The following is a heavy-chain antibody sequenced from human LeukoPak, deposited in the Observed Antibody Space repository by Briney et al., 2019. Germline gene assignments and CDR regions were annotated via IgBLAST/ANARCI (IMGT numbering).Heavy chain of an antibody. CDR1: GFTFSDYY. J-gene: IGHJ4*02. V-gene: IGHV3-11*01. D-gene: IGHD5-18*01. Sequence: KSGGSLRLSCATSGFTFSDYYMNWIRQAPGKGLEWISYISSSGSPRYYADSVKGRFTISRDNAKNSLYLQMDSLRAEDTAVYHCARQYNYDSRAFDTWGLGTLVTVSS. CDR2: ISSSGSPR. CDR3: ARQYNYDSRAFDT.